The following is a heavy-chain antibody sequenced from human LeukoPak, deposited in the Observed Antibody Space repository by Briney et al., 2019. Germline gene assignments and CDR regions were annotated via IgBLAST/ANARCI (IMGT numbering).Heavy chain of an antibody. D-gene: IGHD2-15*01. CDR3: ARAPRLYVVDY. J-gene: IGHJ4*02. V-gene: IGHV4-38-2*02. CDR2: IYHSGST. CDR1: GYSISSGYY. Sequence: SETLSLTCTVSGYSISSGYYWGWIRQPPGKGVEWIGSIYHSGSTYYNPSLKSRVTISVDTSKNQFSLKLSSVTAAYTAVYYCARAPRLYVVDYWGQGTLVTVSS.